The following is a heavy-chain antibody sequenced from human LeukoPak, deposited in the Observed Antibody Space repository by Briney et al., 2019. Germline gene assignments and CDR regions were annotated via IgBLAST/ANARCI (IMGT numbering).Heavy chain of an antibody. D-gene: IGHD3-22*01. CDR2: ICAYNGNT. V-gene: IGHV1-18*01. CDR3: ARGAYYYDSSGYNDY. Sequence: EASVKVSCKASGYTFTSYGISWVRQAPRQGLECMGWICAYNGNTNYAQKLQGRVTMTTDTSTSTAYMELRSLRSDDTAVYYCARGAYYYDSSGYNDYWGQGTLVTVSS. CDR1: GYTFTSYG. J-gene: IGHJ4*02.